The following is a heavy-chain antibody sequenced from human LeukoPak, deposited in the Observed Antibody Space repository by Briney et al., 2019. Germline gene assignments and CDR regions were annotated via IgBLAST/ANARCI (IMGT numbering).Heavy chain of an antibody. D-gene: IGHD6-19*01. V-gene: IGHV3-48*03. CDR2: IGSSGTTI. J-gene: IGHJ4*02. CDR1: GFTFSFYE. Sequence: GGSLRLSCAVSGFTFSFYEMNWVRQAPGKGLEWVSNIGSSGTTIYYADSVKGRFSISRDNAKSSLYLQMNSLRVEDTAVYYCALLAVASDFDYWGQGALVTVSS. CDR3: ALLAVASDFDY.